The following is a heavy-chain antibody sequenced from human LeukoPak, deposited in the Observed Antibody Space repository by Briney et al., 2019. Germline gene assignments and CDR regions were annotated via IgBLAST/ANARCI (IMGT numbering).Heavy chain of an antibody. J-gene: IGHJ4*02. Sequence: AASVKVSCKASGYTFTSYYMHWVRQAPGQGLEWMGIINPSGGSTSYAQKFHGRVTMTRDTSTSTVYMELSSLRSEDAAVYYCATTPRHYYGSGSQIDYWGQGTLVTVSS. CDR2: INPSGGST. CDR3: ATTPRHYYGSGSQIDY. V-gene: IGHV1-46*01. CDR1: GYTFTSYY. D-gene: IGHD3-10*01.